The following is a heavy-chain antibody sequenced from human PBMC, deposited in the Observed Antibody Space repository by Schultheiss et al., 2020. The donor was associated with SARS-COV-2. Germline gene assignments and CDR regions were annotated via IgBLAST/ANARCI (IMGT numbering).Heavy chain of an antibody. V-gene: IGHV3-23*01. D-gene: IGHD6-19*01. Sequence: GGSLRLSCVASGFTFSTYVMYWVRQSPEKGLEWVSHITGSGADTVYADSVKGRFTVSRDNSQKTLYLQMNSLRADDTALYYCASLLNRKSHPGIGVSGPDTFDYWGQGTLVTVSS. J-gene: IGHJ4*02. CDR1: GFTFSTYV. CDR2: ITGSGADT. CDR3: ASLLNRKSHPGIGVSGPDTFDY.